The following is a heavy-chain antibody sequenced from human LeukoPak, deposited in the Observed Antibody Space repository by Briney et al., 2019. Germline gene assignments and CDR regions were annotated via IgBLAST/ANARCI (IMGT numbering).Heavy chain of an antibody. V-gene: IGHV1-8*01. CDR3: ARVYGSGSYYNGYYFDY. CDR1: GYTFTSYD. D-gene: IGHD3-10*01. Sequence: ASVKVSCKASGYTFTSYDINWVRQATGQGLEWMGWMNPSSGNTGYAQKFQGRVTMTRNTSISTAYMELSSLRSEDTAVYYCARVYGSGSYYNGYYFDYWGQGTLVTVSS. J-gene: IGHJ4*02. CDR2: MNPSSGNT.